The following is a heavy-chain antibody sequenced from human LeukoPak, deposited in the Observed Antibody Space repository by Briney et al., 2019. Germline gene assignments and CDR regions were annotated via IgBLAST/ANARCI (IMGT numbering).Heavy chain of an antibody. J-gene: IGHJ4*02. Sequence: ASVKVSCKASGYALTTYDINWVRQAAGQGPVWMGWQVPQSGNTVYAQEFQGRVTMTRDTSISTFYMELSSLTSDDTAVYFCARGNGPYFDYWGQGTPVTVSP. CDR3: ARGNGPYFDY. CDR2: QVPQSGNT. V-gene: IGHV1-8*01. CDR1: GYALTTYD.